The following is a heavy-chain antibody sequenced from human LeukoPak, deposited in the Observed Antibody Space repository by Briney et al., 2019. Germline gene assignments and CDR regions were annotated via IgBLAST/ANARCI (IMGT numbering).Heavy chain of an antibody. V-gene: IGHV3-48*03. D-gene: IGHD6-6*01. CDR1: GFTFSTYE. CDR3: ARDPYSSSFFDC. Sequence: GGSLRLSCVASGFTFSTYEMTWVRQAPGKGLEWVSHISSSGSAIYYADSVKGRFTISRDNARKSLYLQMSSLRAEDTALYYCARDPYSSSFFDCWGQGTLVTASS. CDR2: ISSSGSAI. J-gene: IGHJ5*01.